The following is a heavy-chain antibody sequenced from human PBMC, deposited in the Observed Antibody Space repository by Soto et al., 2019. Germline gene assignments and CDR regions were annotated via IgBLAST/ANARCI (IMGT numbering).Heavy chain of an antibody. D-gene: IGHD3-10*01. J-gene: IGHJ5*02. CDR2: FIPIFGTA. CDR3: ARERKGYYGSGSFYNPRNWFDP. V-gene: IGHV1-69*01. CDR1: GGTFSSYA. Sequence: QVQLVQSGAEVKKPGSSVKVSCKASGGTFSSYAISWVRQAPGQGLEWMGGFIPIFGTANYAQKFQGRVTITADESTSTAYMELSSMRSEDTAVYYCARERKGYYGSGSFYNPRNWFDPWGQGTLVTVSS.